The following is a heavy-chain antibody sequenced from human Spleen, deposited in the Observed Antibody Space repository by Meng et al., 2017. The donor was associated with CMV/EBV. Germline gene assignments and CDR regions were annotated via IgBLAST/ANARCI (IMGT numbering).Heavy chain of an antibody. CDR3: ANNGGLAGRLLFY. CDR2: ISSGGSII. Sequence: PARFTFSDDYRSWIRQAPGKGLEWIAYISSGGSIIHYADSVKGRFTISRDNAKSSVYLQMNSLRAEDTAVYYCANNGGLAGRLLFYWGQGTLVTVSS. CDR1: RFTFSDDY. D-gene: IGHD3-16*01. V-gene: IGHV3-11*04. J-gene: IGHJ4*02.